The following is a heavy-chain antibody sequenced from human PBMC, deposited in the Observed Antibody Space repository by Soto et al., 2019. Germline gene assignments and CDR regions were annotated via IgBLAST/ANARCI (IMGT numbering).Heavy chain of an antibody. CDR1: GGTFSSYA. CDR2: IIPIFGTA. Sequence: SVKVSCKASGGTFSSYAISWVRQAPGQGLEWMGGIIPIFGTANYAQKFQGRVTITADESTSTAYIELSSLRSEDTAVYYCARAPRRTIFGVVPAGSYYYGMDVWGQGTTVTVSS. D-gene: IGHD3-3*01. V-gene: IGHV1-69*13. J-gene: IGHJ6*02. CDR3: ARAPRRTIFGVVPAGSYYYGMDV.